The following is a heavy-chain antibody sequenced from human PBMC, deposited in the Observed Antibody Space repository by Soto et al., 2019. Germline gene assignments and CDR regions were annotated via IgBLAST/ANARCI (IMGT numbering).Heavy chain of an antibody. V-gene: IGHV3-30-3*01. CDR3: ARDTIYVVVAATTY. D-gene: IGHD2-15*01. CDR1: GFTFSSYA. J-gene: IGHJ4*02. Sequence: QVQLVASGGGVVQPGRSLRLSCAASGFTFSSYAMHWVRQAPGKGLEWVAVISHDGINKYYADSVKGRFTISRDNSNNTLYLQMNSLRAEDTAVYYCARDTIYVVVAATTYWGQGTLVTVSS. CDR2: ISHDGINK.